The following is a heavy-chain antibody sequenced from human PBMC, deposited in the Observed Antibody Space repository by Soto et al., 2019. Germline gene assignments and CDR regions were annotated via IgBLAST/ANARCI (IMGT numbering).Heavy chain of an antibody. V-gene: IGHV3-33*01. CDR1: GFTFSSYG. J-gene: IGHJ4*02. D-gene: IGHD4-17*01. Sequence: QVQLVESGGGVVQPGRSLRLSCAASGFTFSSYGMHWVRQAPGKGLEWVAVIWYDGSNKYYADSVKGRFTISRDNSKNTLYLQMNSLRAEDTAVYYCARDGVDYGGNSGGGDYWGQGTLVTVSS. CDR2: IWYDGSNK. CDR3: ARDGVDYGGNSGGGDY.